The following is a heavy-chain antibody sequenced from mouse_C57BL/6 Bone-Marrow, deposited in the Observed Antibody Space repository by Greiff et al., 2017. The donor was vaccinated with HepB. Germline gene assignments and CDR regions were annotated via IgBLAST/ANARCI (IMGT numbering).Heavy chain of an antibody. CDR3: ARHTLYGPYAMDY. CDR1: GFSFTSYG. J-gene: IGHJ4*01. D-gene: IGHD1-1*01. CDR2: IWSDGST. Sequence: QVQLKESGPGLVAPSQSLSITCTVSGFSFTSYGVHWVRQPPGKGLEWLVVIWSDGSTTYNSALKSRLSISKDNSKSQVFLKMNSLQTDDTAMYYCARHTLYGPYAMDYWGQGTSVTVSS. V-gene: IGHV2-6-1*01.